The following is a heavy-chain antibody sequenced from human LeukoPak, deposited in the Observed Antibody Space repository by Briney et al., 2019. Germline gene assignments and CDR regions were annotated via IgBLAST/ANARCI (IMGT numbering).Heavy chain of an antibody. CDR2: IYSGGTT. Sequence: GGSLRLFCAASWFSVSNNYMNWVRQARGKGLEWVSLIYSGGTTYYADSVKGRFTVSRDNSKNTLYLQMNSLRAEDTAVYYCRRDVLLWGQGTLVTVSS. J-gene: IGHJ4*02. CDR1: WFSVSNNY. V-gene: IGHV3-53*01. D-gene: IGHD3-16*01. CDR3: RRDVLL.